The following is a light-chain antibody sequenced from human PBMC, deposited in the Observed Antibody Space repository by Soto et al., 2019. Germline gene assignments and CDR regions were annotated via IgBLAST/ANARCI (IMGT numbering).Light chain of an antibody. CDR1: QSISSW. CDR3: QQYNSYPYA. J-gene: IGKJ2*01. Sequence: DIQMTQSPSTLSASVGDRVTITCRASQSISSWLAWYQQKPGKVPKLLIYKASSLESGVSSRFSGSGSGTEFTLTISSLQPDDFATYYCQQYNSYPYAFGQGTKVDIK. V-gene: IGKV1-5*03. CDR2: KAS.